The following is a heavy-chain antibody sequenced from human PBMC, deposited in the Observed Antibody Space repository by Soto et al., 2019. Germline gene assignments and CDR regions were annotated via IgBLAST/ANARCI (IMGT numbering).Heavy chain of an antibody. J-gene: IGHJ6*02. Sequence: SETLSLTCTVSGGSISSGGYYWSWIRQPPGKGLEWIGEINHSGSTNYNPSLKSRVTISVDTSKNQFSLKLSSVTAADTAVYYCARDLQDYGMDVWGQGTTVTVSS. CDR2: INHSGST. CDR1: GGSISSGGYY. CDR3: ARDLQDYGMDV. V-gene: IGHV4-39*07.